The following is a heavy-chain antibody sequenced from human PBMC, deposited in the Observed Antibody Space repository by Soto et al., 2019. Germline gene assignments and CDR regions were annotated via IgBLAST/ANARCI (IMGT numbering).Heavy chain of an antibody. CDR2: ISANNGDT. CDR1: GYTFSSYG. J-gene: IGHJ4*02. Sequence: QVQLVQSGAEVKEPGASVRVSCKASGYTFSSYGFSWVRQAPGQGLEWVAWISANNGDTNSAEKFQGRVTLTTDTSTTTAYMELRSLTFDXTXVXXXXXXXXXSCSGATCIXFDXWGQGTLV. D-gene: IGHD2-15*01. V-gene: IGHV1-18*01. CDR3: XXXXXXSCSGATCIXFDX.